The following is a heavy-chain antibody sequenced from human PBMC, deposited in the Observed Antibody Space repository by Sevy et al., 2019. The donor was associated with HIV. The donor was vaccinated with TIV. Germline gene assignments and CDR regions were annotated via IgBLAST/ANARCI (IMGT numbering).Heavy chain of an antibody. CDR3: VRDKEVGASILDA. CDR2: IKQDGSEA. J-gene: IGHJ5*02. CDR1: GFNFRNFW. Sequence: GGSPRLSCVASGFNFRNFWMSWVRQAPGKGLECVADIKQDGSEAYYVDSVKGRFTISRDNAKNSLYLQMNSLRDEDTAMYFCVRDKEVGASILDAWGQRTPVTVSS. D-gene: IGHD1-26*01. V-gene: IGHV3-7*03.